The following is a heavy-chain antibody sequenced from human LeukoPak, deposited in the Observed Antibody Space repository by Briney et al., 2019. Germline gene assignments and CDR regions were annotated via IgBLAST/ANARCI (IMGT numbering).Heavy chain of an antibody. CDR2: INHSGST. CDR1: GGSFSGYY. D-gene: IGHD3-10*01. CDR3: ARDQGGELLWFGDPHMEYFDY. Sequence: SETLSLTCAVYGGSFSGYYWSWIRQPPGKGLEWIGEINHSGSTNYNPSLKSRVTISVDTSKNQFSLKLSSVTAADTAVYYCARDQGGELLWFGDPHMEYFDYWGQGTLVTVSS. V-gene: IGHV4-34*01. J-gene: IGHJ4*02.